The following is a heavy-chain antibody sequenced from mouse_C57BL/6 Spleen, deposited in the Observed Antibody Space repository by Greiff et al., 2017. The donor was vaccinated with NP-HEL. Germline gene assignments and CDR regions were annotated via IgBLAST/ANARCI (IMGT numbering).Heavy chain of an antibody. D-gene: IGHD1-1*01. V-gene: IGHV1-82*01. CDR1: GYAFSSSW. J-gene: IGHJ4*01. CDR2: IYPGDGDT. Sequence: QVHVKQSGPELVKPGASVKISCKASGYAFSSSWMNWVKQRPGKGLEWIGRIYPGDGDTNYNGKFKGKATLTADKSSSTAYMQLSSLTSEDSAVYFCARSDIYYYGSSYYAMDYWGQGTSVTVSS. CDR3: ARSDIYYYGSSYYAMDY.